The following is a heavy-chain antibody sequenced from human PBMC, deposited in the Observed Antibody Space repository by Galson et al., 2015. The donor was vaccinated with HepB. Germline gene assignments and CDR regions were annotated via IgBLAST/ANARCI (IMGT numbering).Heavy chain of an antibody. CDR1: GFTFSSYE. D-gene: IGHD3-10*01. V-gene: IGHV3-48*03. CDR3: ARGLGRVGESY. J-gene: IGHJ4*02. Sequence: SLRLSCAASGFTFSSYEMNWVRQAPGKGLEWVSYISSSGSTIYYADSVKGRFTISRGNAKNSLYLQMNSLRAEDTAVYYCARGLGRVGESYWGQGTLVTVSS. CDR2: ISSSGSTI.